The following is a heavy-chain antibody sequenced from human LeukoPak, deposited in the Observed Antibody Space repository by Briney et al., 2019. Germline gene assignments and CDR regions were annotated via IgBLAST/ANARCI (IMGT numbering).Heavy chain of an antibody. D-gene: IGHD5-24*01. CDR2: IIPIFGTA. Sequence: GASVKVSCKASGGTFSSYAISRVRQAPGQGLEWMGGIIPIFGTANYAQKFQGRVTITADESTSTAYMELSSLRSEGTAVYYCATTLEMATITGLYYYYYMDVWGKGTTVTVSS. J-gene: IGHJ6*03. V-gene: IGHV1-69*13. CDR1: GGTFSSYA. CDR3: ATTLEMATITGLYYYYYMDV.